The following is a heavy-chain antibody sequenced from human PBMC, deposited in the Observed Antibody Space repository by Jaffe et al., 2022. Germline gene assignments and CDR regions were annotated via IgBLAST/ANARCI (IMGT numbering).Heavy chain of an antibody. D-gene: IGHD4-17*01. Sequence: QVQLVQSGAEVKKPGASVKVSCKASGYTFTNYAMHWVRQAPGQRLEWMGWISAGNGNTKYSQKFQDRVTITRDTSASTAYMELSSLRSEDTAVYYCARDTSSRYGNYYFDSWGQGTLVTVSS. CDR3: ARDTSSRYGNYYFDS. J-gene: IGHJ4*02. CDR1: GYTFTNYA. V-gene: IGHV1-3*01. CDR2: ISAGNGNT.